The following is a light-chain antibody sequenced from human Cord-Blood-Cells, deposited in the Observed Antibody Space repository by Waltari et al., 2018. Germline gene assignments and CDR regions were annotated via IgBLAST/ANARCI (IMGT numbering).Light chain of an antibody. Sequence: DIQMTQSPSSLSASVGDRVTITCRASQSISSYLNWYQQKPGKAPKLLIYAASSLQRGVPSRFSGSGSGTDFTLTISIRQPEDFATYYCQQSYSTPYSFGQVTKLEIK. CDR3: QQSYSTPYS. CDR1: QSISSY. V-gene: IGKV1-39*01. J-gene: IGKJ2*03. CDR2: AAS.